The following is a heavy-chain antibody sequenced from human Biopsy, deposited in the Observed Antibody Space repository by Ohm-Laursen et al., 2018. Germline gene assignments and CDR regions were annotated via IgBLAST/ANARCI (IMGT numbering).Heavy chain of an antibody. D-gene: IGHD3-10*01. V-gene: IGHV4-4*07. CDR2: IYITGET. J-gene: IGHJ5*02. CDR3: ARAPPLIRGVVESWFDP. Sequence: GTLSLTCTVSGGYISHYYWTWIRQPAGQGLEWIGRIYITGETDYNPSLKSRVTMSVDSSKKQFSLKSKSVTAADTAIYYCARAPPLIRGVVESWFDPWGQGILVTVSS. CDR1: GGYISHYY.